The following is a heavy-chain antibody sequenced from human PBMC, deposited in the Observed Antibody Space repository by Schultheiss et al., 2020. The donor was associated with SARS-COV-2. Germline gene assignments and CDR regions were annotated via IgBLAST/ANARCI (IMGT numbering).Heavy chain of an antibody. V-gene: IGHV4-61*05. Sequence: SETLSLTCTVSGGSISSSSYYWSWIRQPPGKGLEWMGNIDDSGSTNYNPSLKGRVTISVDKSTNQFSLNLNSVTAADTAVYYCARVRRRHAGSSLRYFDCWGQGTLVTVSS. CDR1: GGSISSSSYY. D-gene: IGHD6-6*01. J-gene: IGHJ4*02. CDR3: ARVRRRHAGSSLRYFDC. CDR2: IDDSGST.